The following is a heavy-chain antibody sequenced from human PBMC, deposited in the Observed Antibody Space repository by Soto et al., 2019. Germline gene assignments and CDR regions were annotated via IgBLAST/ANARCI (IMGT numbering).Heavy chain of an antibody. CDR2: IYYSGST. CDR3: AREGNSRGGSLDI. V-gene: IGHV4-30-4*01. J-gene: IGHJ3*02. CDR1: GGSISSGDYY. Sequence: QVQLQESGPGLVKPSQTLSLTCTVSGGSISSGDYYWSWIRQPPGKGLEWIGYIYYSGSTYYNPSLKTRVTISVDTSKNQFSLKLSSVTAADTAVYYCAREGNSRGGSLDIWGQGTMVTVSS. D-gene: IGHD6-13*01.